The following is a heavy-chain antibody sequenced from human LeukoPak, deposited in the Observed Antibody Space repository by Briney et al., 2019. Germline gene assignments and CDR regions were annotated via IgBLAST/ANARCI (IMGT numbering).Heavy chain of an antibody. D-gene: IGHD1-14*01. V-gene: IGHV3-30-3*02. CDR2: MTYDGSKR. CDR3: AKNRRILGRTLQRHYMDV. CDR1: GFTITTYA. J-gene: IGHJ6*03. Sequence: GGSLRLSCLASGFTITTYAMNWVRQAPGKGLGWVAFMTYDGSKRPYADSVKGRFTISRDNSKNTLYLQMDGLRPEDTAVYYCAKNRRILGRTLQRHYMDVWGKGTTVAVSS.